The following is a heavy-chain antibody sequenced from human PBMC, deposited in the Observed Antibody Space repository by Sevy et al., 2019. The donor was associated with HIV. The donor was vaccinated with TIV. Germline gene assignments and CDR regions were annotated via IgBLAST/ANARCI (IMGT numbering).Heavy chain of an antibody. V-gene: IGHV4-59*08. J-gene: IGHJ4*02. Sequence: SETLCLTCTVSGGSITSLYWNWIRQPPGKGLEWIANIYYNGHINYNPSLKSRLTLSLDTSKNQFSLRLSSVTAADTAMYYCAGENAWGRGYSWGQGTLVTVSS. CDR2: IYYNGHI. CDR1: GGSITSLY. CDR3: AGENAWGRGYS. D-gene: IGHD1-26*01.